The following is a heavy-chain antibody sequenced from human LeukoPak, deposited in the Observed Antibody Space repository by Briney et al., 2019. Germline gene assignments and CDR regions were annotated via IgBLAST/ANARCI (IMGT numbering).Heavy chain of an antibody. V-gene: IGHV1-69*13. CDR2: IIPIFGTA. CDR1: GGTFSSYA. D-gene: IGHD2-2*01. CDR3: ARANSDCSSTSCPSLLGYYMDV. J-gene: IGHJ6*03. Sequence: GASVKVSCKASGGTFSSYAISWVRQAPGQGLEWMGGIIPIFGTANYAQKFQGRVTITADESTSTAYMELSSLRSEDTAVYYCARANSDCSSTSCPSLLGYYMDVWGKGTTVTVSS.